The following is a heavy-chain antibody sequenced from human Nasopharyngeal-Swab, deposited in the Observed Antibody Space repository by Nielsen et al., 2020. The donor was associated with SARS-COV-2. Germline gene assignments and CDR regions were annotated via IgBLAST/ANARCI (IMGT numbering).Heavy chain of an antibody. D-gene: IGHD4-23*01. CDR2: LNGDATTV. CDR3: ARDLGGFGGY. Sequence: GGSLRLSCAGSGFTFSSSWLHWVRQAPGEGLVWVARLNGDATTVDYADSVKGRFTISRDNAKNTLYLQMNNLRPEDTAVYYCARDLGGFGGYWGQGTLATVSS. V-gene: IGHV3-74*01. CDR1: GFTFSSSW. J-gene: IGHJ4*02.